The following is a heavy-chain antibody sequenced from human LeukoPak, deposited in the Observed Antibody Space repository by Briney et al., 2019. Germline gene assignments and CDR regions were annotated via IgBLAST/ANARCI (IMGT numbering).Heavy chain of an antibody. V-gene: IGHV4-61*02. Sequence: NPSETLSLTCTVSGDSISNGNYYSPWIRQPAGKGLEWIGRLYSTGSPNYTPSLKSRVTISIDASKNQFSLKLSSVTVADTAVYYCARDRGITTARGVPSWFDPWGQGTLVTVSS. D-gene: IGHD3-10*01. J-gene: IGHJ5*02. CDR2: LYSTGSP. CDR3: ARDRGITTARGVPSWFDP. CDR1: GDSISNGNYY.